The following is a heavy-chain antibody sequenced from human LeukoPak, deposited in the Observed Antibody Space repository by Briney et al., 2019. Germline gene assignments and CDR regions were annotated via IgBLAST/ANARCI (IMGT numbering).Heavy chain of an antibody. CDR3: ARVGFTFGEIDAFDI. Sequence: GGSLRLSCAASGFIFSTYWMSWVRQAPGKGLEWVANIKKDGSEKYYVDSVKGRFTISRDNGKNSLYLQMNSLRAEDTAVYYCARVGFTFGEIDAFDIWGQGTMVTVSS. J-gene: IGHJ3*02. CDR2: IKKDGSEK. V-gene: IGHV3-7*05. D-gene: IGHD3-10*01. CDR1: GFIFSTYW.